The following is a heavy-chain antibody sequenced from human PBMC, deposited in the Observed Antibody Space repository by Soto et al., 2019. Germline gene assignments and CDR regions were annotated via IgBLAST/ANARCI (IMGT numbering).Heavy chain of an antibody. V-gene: IGHV3-23*01. J-gene: IGHJ4*02. CDR2: ISAFSDSN. D-gene: IGHD2-15*01. Sequence: EVQLLESGGGLVQPGGSLRLSCAASGFIFSSYSMYWVRQAPGKGPEGVAGISAFSDSNLYAESVKGCFTISRDNSKTTLVLKLNILRVDDTAVYFCSKKSRSGCDNWYFDSWGQGTLVTVSS. CDR1: GFIFSSYS. CDR3: SKKSRSGCDNWYFDS.